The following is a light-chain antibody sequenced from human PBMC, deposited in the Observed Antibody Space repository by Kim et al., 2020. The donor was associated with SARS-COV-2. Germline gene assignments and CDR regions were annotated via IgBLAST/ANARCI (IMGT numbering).Light chain of an antibody. V-gene: IGLV3-21*04. Sequence: VSGAPGKTARITGGGNNIGSKSVPWYQQKPGQAPVLVIYYDSDRPSGIPERFSGSNSGNTATLTISRVEAGDEADYYCQVWDSGVVFGGGTQLTVL. CDR3: QVWDSGVV. CDR2: YDS. CDR1: NIGSKS. J-gene: IGLJ2*01.